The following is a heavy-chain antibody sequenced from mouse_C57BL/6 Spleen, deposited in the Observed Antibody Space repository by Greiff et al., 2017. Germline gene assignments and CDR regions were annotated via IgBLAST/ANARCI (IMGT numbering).Heavy chain of an antibody. CDR2: IYPGDGDT. Sequence: VQLQQSGPELVKPGASVKISCKASGYAFSSSWMNWVKQRPGKGLEWIGRIYPGDGDTNYNGKFKGKATLTADKSSSTAYMQLSSLTSEDSAVYVCARSTMVTPWFAYWGQGTLVTVSA. CDR1: GYAFSSSW. CDR3: ARSTMVTPWFAY. V-gene: IGHV1-82*01. J-gene: IGHJ3*01. D-gene: IGHD2-2*01.